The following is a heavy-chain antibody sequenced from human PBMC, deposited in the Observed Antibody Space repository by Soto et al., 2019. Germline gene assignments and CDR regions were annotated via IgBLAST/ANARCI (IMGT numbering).Heavy chain of an antibody. CDR2: ISYDGSNK. CDR1: GFTFSSYA. J-gene: IGHJ6*02. D-gene: IGHD4-17*01. V-gene: IGHV3-30-3*01. CDR3: ARGPHDYGDLGDYYYGMDV. Sequence: TGGSPRLSCAASGFTFSSYAMHWVRQAPGKGLEWVAVISYDGSNKYYADSVKGRFTISRDNSKNTLYLQMNSLRAEDTAVYYCARGPHDYGDLGDYYYGMDVWGQGTTVTVSS.